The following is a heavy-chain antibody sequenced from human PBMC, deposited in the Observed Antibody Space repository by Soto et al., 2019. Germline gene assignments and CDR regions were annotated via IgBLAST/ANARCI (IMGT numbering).Heavy chain of an antibody. Sequence: SETLSLTCTVYGYCICSGSYCAWIRQPPGKGPEWIASIYHGGTTFYTPSLKSRITISVDTSNNQFSLKLTSVPAAGTAVYYCARVHVMVVAGSNFDYWGHGTLLTISS. D-gene: IGHD6-19*01. CDR1: GYCICSGSY. V-gene: IGHV4-38-2*02. J-gene: IGHJ4*01. CDR3: ARVHVMVVAGSNFDY. CDR2: IYHGGTT.